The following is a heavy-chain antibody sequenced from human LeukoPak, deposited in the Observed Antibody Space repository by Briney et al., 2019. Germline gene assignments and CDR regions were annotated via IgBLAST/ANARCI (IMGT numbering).Heavy chain of an antibody. CDR3: ASRAKLRGSHFDY. CDR2: ISYDGSNK. J-gene: IGHJ4*02. Sequence: GRSLRLSCAASGFTLSSYAMHWVRQAPGKGLEWVAVISYDGSNKYYADSVKGRFTISRDNSKNTLYLQMNSLRAEDTAVYYCASRAKLRGSHFDYWGQGTLVTVSS. V-gene: IGHV3-30*04. D-gene: IGHD4-17*01. CDR1: GFTLSSYA.